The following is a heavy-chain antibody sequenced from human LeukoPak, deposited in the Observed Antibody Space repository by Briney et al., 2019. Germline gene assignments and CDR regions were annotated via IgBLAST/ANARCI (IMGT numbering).Heavy chain of an antibody. CDR3: ARDGPYGGKGDFYYFDY. CDR1: GGSISSGGYY. Sequence: KPSQTLSLTCTVSGGSISSGGYYWSWIRQPPGKGLEWIGYIYHSGSTYYNPSLKSRVTISVDRSKNQFSLKLSSVTAADTAVYYCARDGPYGGKGDFYYFDYWGQGTLVTVSS. J-gene: IGHJ4*02. V-gene: IGHV4-30-2*01. CDR2: IYHSGST. D-gene: IGHD4-23*01.